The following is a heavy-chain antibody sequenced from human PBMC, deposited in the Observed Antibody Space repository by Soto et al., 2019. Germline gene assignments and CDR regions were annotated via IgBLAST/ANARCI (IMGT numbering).Heavy chain of an antibody. CDR2: ISSSGSTI. D-gene: IGHD2-21*02. CDR1: GFTFSSYE. J-gene: IGHJ3*02. Sequence: EVQLVESGGGLVQPGGSLRLSCAASGFTFSSYEMNWVRQAPGKGLEWVSYISSSGSTIYYADSVKGRFTISRDNAKNSLYLQMNSLRGEDTAVYYCASGYCGGDCYSDAFDIWGQGTMVTISS. CDR3: ASGYCGGDCYSDAFDI. V-gene: IGHV3-48*03.